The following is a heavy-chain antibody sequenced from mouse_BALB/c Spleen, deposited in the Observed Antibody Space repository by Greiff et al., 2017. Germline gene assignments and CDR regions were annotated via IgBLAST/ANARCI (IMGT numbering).Heavy chain of an antibody. CDR3: ARYGYDGGFAY. CDR2: ISYDGSN. D-gene: IGHD2-2*01. Sequence: EVQVVESGPGLVKPSQSLSLTCSVTGYSITSGYYWNWIRQFPGNKLEWMGYISYDGSNNYNPSLKNRISITRDTSKNQFFLKLNSVTTEDTATYYCARYGYDGGFAYWGQGTLVTVSA. CDR1: GYSITSGYY. J-gene: IGHJ3*01. V-gene: IGHV3-6*02.